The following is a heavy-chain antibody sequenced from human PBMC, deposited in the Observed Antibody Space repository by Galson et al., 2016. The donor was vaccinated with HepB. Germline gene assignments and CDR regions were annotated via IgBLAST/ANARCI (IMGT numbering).Heavy chain of an antibody. Sequence: SLRLSCAASGFTSNKVWMSWVRQAPGKGLEWVGRIHSRTDGGTTDYAAPVKGRFIISRDDSKNTLYLQMNSLKIEDTAVYYCKTRIDPFAGDRWGQGTRVTVSS. CDR2: IHSRTDGGTT. CDR1: GFTSNKVW. CDR3: KTRIDPFAGDR. V-gene: IGHV3-15*01. J-gene: IGHJ4*02. D-gene: IGHD3-16*01.